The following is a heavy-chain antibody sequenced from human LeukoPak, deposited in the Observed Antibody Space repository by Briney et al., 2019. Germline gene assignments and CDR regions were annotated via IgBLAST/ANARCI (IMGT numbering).Heavy chain of an antibody. J-gene: IGHJ4*02. CDR2: ISWNSGSI. Sequence: GGSLRLSCAASGFTFDDYAMHWVRQAPGKGLEWVSGISWNSGSIGYADSVKGRFTISRDNAKNSLYLQMNSLRAEDTALYYCAKDNIRGYSYGYCFDYWGQGTLVTVSS. V-gene: IGHV3-9*01. CDR3: AKDNIRGYSYGYCFDY. D-gene: IGHD5-18*01. CDR1: GFTFDDYA.